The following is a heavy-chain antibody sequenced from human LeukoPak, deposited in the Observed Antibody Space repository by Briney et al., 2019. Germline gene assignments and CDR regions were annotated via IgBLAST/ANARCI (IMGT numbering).Heavy chain of an antibody. D-gene: IGHD3-10*01. CDR3: AKDLEITMVREGAGP. V-gene: IGHV3-23*01. Sequence: GGSLRLSCAASGFSFDNRAMSWLRQAPGKGLEWVSTITGSGTSTYYADSVKGRFTISRDISRKTVYLQMNSLRVEDTAVYYCAKDLEITMVREGAGPWGQGTLVTVSS. J-gene: IGHJ5*02. CDR1: GFSFDNRA. CDR2: ITGSGTST.